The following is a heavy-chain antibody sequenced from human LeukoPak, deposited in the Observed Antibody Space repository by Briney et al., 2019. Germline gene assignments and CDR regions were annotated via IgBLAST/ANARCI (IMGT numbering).Heavy chain of an antibody. Sequence: GGSLRLSCAASGFTFSDYHMAWIRQPPGKGLEWVSYISTSGHSIHYADSVKGRFTVSRDNAKNSLFLQMNSLRAEDTAVYFCAKQTTGYSGSGVDFWGQGTLVTVSS. D-gene: IGHD3-10*01. CDR1: GFTFSDYH. V-gene: IGHV3-11*01. J-gene: IGHJ4*02. CDR3: AKQTTGYSGSGVDF. CDR2: ISTSGHSI.